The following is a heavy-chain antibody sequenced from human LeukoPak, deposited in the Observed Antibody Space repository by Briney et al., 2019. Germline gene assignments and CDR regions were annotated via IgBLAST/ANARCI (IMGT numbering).Heavy chain of an antibody. V-gene: IGHV3-9*01. Sequence: PGGSLRLSCAASGNYWMHWVRQAPGKGLEWVSGISWNSGSIGYADSVKGRFTISRDNAKNSLYLQMNSLRAEDTALYYCAKSPYDSSGYLDYWGQGTLVTVSS. CDR1: GNYW. CDR3: AKSPYDSSGYLDY. CDR2: ISWNSGSI. J-gene: IGHJ4*02. D-gene: IGHD3-22*01.